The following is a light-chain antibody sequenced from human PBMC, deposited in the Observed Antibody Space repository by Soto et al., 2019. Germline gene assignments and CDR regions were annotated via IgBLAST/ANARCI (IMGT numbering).Light chain of an antibody. V-gene: IGLV1-47*01. CDR2: EDN. CDR3: ASWDDRLRGVV. J-gene: IGLJ7*01. Sequence: QSVLTQPPSASGTPGQTVTVSCSGSRANVGSNWVYWYQQLPGTAPKLLIYEDNQRPSVVPDRFSGSKSGTSVSLAISALRFDDEADYYCASWDDRLRGVVFGGGTQLKVL. CDR1: RANVGSNW.